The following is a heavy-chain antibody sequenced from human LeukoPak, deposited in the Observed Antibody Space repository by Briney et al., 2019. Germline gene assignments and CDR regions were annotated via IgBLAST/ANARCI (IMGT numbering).Heavy chain of an antibody. CDR1: GYTFTGYY. Sequence: ASVKVSCKASGYTFTGYYMHWVRQAPGQGLEWMGWINPNSGGTNYAQKFQGRVTMTRDTSISTAYMELGRLRSDDTAVYYCARDRTYGDYVGYWGQGTLVTVSS. CDR2: INPNSGGT. J-gene: IGHJ4*02. CDR3: ARDRTYGDYVGY. D-gene: IGHD4-17*01. V-gene: IGHV1-2*02.